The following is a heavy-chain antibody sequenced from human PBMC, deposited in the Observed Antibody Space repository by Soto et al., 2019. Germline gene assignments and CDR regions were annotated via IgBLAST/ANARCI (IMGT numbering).Heavy chain of an antibody. V-gene: IGHV1-8*01. CDR2: MNPNSGNT. J-gene: IGHJ5*02. Sequence: QVQLVQSGAEVKKPGASVKVSCKASGYTFTSYDINWVRQATGQGLEYLGWMNPNSGNTAYVQKFQGRVTMTWDTSITQADMELSSLRSDDTAVYFCARGIKYGAYSRWFDPWGQGTLVTVSS. D-gene: IGHD4-17*01. CDR3: ARGIKYGAYSRWFDP. CDR1: GYTFTSYD.